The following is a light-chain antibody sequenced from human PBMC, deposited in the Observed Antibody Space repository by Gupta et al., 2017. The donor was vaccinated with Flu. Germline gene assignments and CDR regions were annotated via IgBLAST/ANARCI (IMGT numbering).Light chain of an antibody. Sequence: SYELTQPPSVSVSPGKTPSITCSGDKLGDKYACWYQQKPGQSPVLVIYQDSKRPSGIPERFSGSNSGNTATLTISGTQAMDEADYYCQAWDSSTAVFGGGTKLTVL. V-gene: IGLV3-1*01. CDR2: QDS. CDR3: QAWDSSTAV. CDR1: KLGDKY. J-gene: IGLJ2*01.